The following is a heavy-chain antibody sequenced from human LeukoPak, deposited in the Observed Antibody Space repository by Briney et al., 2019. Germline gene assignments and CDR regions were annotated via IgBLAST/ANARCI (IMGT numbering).Heavy chain of an antibody. D-gene: IGHD2-2*01. CDR3: AGRGIYCSSTSCPGLIDY. V-gene: IGHV4-34*01. CDR2: INHSGST. CDR1: GGSFSGYY. J-gene: IGHJ4*02. Sequence: SETLSLTCAVYGGSFSGYYWSWIHQPPGKGLEWIGEINHSGSTNYNPSLKSRVTISVDTSKNQFSLKLSSVTAADTAVYYCAGRGIYCSSTSCPGLIDYWGQGTLVTVSS.